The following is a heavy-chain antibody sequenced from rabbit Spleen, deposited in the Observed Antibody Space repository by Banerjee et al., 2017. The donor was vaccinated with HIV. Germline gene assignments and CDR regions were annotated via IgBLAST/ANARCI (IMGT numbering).Heavy chain of an antibody. V-gene: IGHV1S47*01. J-gene: IGHJ4*01. CDR3: ASAYSDIYFSL. Sequence: QEQLEESGGGLVQPGGSLTLSCKAPGFDLSRYGMSWVRQAPGKGLEWIGYIDPVFGITYYASWVNGRFSISRENAQNTVFLQMTSLTAADTATYFCASAYSDIYFSLWGPGTLVTVS. D-gene: IGHD6-1*01. CDR1: GFDLSRYG. CDR2: IDPVFGIT.